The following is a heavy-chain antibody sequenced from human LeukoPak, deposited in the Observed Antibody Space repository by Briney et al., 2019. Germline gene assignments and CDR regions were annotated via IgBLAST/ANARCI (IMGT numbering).Heavy chain of an antibody. V-gene: IGHV3-30*04. CDR1: GFIFRNYP. CDR3: AELGITMIGGV. J-gene: IGHJ6*04. D-gene: IGHD3-10*02. Sequence: GGSLRLSCVGSGFIFRNYPMYWVRQAPGKGLEWVAVISYDGNTQYYADSVKGRFTISRDNAKNSLYLQMNSLRAEDTAVYYCAELGITMIGGVWGKGTTVTISS. CDR2: ISYDGNTQ.